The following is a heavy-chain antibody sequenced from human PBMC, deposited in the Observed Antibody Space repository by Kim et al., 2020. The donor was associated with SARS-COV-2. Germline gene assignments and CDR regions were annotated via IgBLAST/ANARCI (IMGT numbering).Heavy chain of an antibody. CDR2: ISSSGSTI. D-gene: IGHD3-22*01. Sequence: GGSQRLSCAASGFTFSSYEMNWVRQAPGKGLEWVSYISSSGSTIYYADSVKGRFTISRDNTKNSLYLQMNSLRAEDTAVYYCARGGTYYYDSSGYYWGQGTLVTVSS. CDR1: GFTFSSYE. CDR3: ARGGTYYYDSSGYY. J-gene: IGHJ4*02. V-gene: IGHV3-48*03.